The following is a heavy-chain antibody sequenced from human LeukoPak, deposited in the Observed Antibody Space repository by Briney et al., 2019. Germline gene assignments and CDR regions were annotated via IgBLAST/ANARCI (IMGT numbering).Heavy chain of an antibody. Sequence: GGSLRLSCAASGFTFSSYEMNWVRLAPGKWMGWVSYISSSGSTIYYAVSVKGRFTISRDNAKNSLYLQMNSLRAEDTAVYYCARDPRYSGYYYYYYMDVWGKGTPVTVSS. CDR3: ARDPRYSGYYYYYYMDV. V-gene: IGHV3-48*03. D-gene: IGHD3-16*02. J-gene: IGHJ6*03. CDR2: ISSSGSTI. CDR1: GFTFSSYE.